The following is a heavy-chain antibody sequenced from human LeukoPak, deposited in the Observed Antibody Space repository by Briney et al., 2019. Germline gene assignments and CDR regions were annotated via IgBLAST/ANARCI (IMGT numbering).Heavy chain of an antibody. V-gene: IGHV3-7*04. D-gene: IGHD3-22*01. Sequence: GGSLRLSCVASGFTFSAYNMNWVRQAPGKGLEWVATIKEDGTEKYYADSVKGRFTISRDIAKNSLYLQMNSLRAEDTAVYYCARGWLLDWGQGTLVTVSS. CDR3: ARGWLLD. CDR1: GFTFSAYN. J-gene: IGHJ4*02. CDR2: IKEDGTEK.